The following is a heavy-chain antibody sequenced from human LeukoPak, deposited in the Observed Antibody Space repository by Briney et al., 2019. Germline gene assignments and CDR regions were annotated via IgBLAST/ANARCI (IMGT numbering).Heavy chain of an antibody. J-gene: IGHJ6*03. D-gene: IGHD3-10*01. CDR1: GFTFDDYG. CDR3: ARVPVLWFGELGGYMDV. CDR2: INWNGGST. Sequence: SGGSLRLSCAASGFTFDDYGMSWVRQAPGKGLELVSGINWNGGSTGYADSVKGRFTISRDNAKNSLYLQMNSLRAEDTALYYCARVPVLWFGELGGYMDVWGKGTTVTVSS. V-gene: IGHV3-20*04.